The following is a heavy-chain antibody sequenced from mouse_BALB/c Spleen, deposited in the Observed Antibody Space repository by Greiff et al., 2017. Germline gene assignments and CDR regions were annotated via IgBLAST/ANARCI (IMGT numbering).Heavy chain of an antibody. CDR3: ARGYGSSSFDY. J-gene: IGHJ2*01. V-gene: IGHV5-17*02. CDR2: ISSGSSTI. Sequence: EVQVVESGGGLVQPGGSRKLSCAASGFTFSSFGMHWVRQAPEKGLEWVAYISSGSSTIYYADTVKGRFTISRDNPKNTLFLQMTSLRSEDTAMYYCARGYGSSSFDYWGQGTTLTVSS. D-gene: IGHD1-1*01. CDR1: GFTFSSFG.